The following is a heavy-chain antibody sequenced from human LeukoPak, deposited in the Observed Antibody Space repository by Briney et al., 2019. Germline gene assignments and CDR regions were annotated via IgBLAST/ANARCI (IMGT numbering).Heavy chain of an antibody. CDR3: ARGHDDAFDI. V-gene: IGHV3-48*01. J-gene: IGHJ3*02. Sequence: GGSLRLSCAASGFTFSSFSMNWVRQAPGKGLEWVSFITGSSSTIYYADSVKGRFTISRDNAKNSLYLQMNSLRAEDTAVYYCARGHDDAFDIWGQGTMVTVSS. CDR2: ITGSSSTI. CDR1: GFTFSSFS.